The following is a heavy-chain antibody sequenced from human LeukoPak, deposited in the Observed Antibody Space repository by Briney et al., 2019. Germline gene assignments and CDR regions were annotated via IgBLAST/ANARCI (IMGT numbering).Heavy chain of an antibody. D-gene: IGHD2-2*01. J-gene: IGHJ6*03. CDR3: ARVFGSTSCYPDDCYYYYYMDV. CDR1: GFTFSSYS. V-gene: IGHV3-48*01. CDR2: ISSSSSTI. Sequence: GGSLRLSCAASGFTFSSYSMNWVRQAPGKGLEWVSYISSSSSTIYYADSVKGRFTISRDNAKNSLYLQMNSLRAEDTAVYYCARVFGSTSCYPDDCYYYYYMDVWGKGTTVTVSS.